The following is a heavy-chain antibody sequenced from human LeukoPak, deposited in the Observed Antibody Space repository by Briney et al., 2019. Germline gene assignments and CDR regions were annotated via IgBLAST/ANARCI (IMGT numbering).Heavy chain of an antibody. Sequence: PSETLSLTCAVYGGSFSGYYWSWIRQPPGKGLEWIGEINHSGSTNYNPSFKSRVTISVDTSKNQFSLKLSSVTAADTAVYYCARLPVRYYYYGMDVWGQGTTVTVSS. CDR1: GGSFSGYY. J-gene: IGHJ6*02. CDR3: ARLPVRYYYYGMDV. CDR2: INHSGST. D-gene: IGHD4-17*01. V-gene: IGHV4-34*01.